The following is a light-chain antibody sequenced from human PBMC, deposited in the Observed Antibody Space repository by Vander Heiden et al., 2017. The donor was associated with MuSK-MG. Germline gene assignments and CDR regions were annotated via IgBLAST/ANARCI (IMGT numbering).Light chain of an antibody. Sequence: QSPLTQPRSVSGSPRQSVTISCTGTSSDIGGYNYVSWYQQHPGKAPKLMIYDVSKRPSGVPDRFSGSKSGNTASLTISGLQAEDEADYYCCSHAGSFIWVFGGGTKLTVL. V-gene: IGLV2-11*01. CDR3: CSHAGSFIWV. CDR1: SSDIGGYNY. J-gene: IGLJ2*01. CDR2: DVS.